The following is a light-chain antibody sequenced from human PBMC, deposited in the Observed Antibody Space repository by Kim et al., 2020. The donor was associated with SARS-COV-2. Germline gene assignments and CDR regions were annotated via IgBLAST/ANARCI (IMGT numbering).Light chain of an antibody. J-gene: IGKJ2*01. Sequence: PGERATPSFRASQSVSRNLASYQKRSGEAPRLLISGVSIRATGIPARFSGSGSGTEFTLTISGLQSEDFAVYYCQQYKNWPPYTFGQGPKLE. CDR1: QSVSRN. V-gene: IGKV3D-15*01. CDR2: GVS. CDR3: QQYKNWPPYT.